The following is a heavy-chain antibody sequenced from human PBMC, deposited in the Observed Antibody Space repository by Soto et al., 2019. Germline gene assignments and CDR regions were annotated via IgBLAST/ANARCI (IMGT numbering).Heavy chain of an antibody. J-gene: IGHJ4*02. CDR1: GYTFTSYG. Sequence: ASVKVSCKASGYTFTSYGISWVRQAPGQGLEWMGWISAYNGNTNYAQKLQGRVTMTTDTSTSTAYMELRSLRSDDTAVYYCARGWSRGRRTHPPPDYWGQGTLVTVSS. CDR3: ARGWSRGRRTHPPPDY. V-gene: IGHV1-18*01. CDR2: ISAYNGNT.